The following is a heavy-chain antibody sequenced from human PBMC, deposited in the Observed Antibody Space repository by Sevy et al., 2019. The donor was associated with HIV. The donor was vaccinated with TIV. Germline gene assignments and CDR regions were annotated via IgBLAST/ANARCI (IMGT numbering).Heavy chain of an antibody. CDR3: VRDDRDGYFEY. Sequence: SVKVSCKASGYTFTGYYMHWMRQAPGQGLEWMGWINPDSGGPIYAPKFQGRVTLTRDTSISTAYMDLSRLKSVDTAVYYCVRDDRDGYFEYWGQGTLVTVSS. V-gene: IGHV1-2*02. J-gene: IGHJ4*02. CDR2: INPDSGGP. CDR1: GYTFTGYY.